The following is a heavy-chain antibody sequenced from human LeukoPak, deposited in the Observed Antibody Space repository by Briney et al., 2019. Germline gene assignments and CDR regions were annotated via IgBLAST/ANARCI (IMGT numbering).Heavy chain of an antibody. J-gene: IGHJ4*02. V-gene: IGHV3-21*06. D-gene: IGHD1-14*01. Sequence: TGGSLRLSCTASGLTFSTSGFNWVRQAQGKGLEWVASIGPTGSDRYHADSIKGRFTISRDNANNFLYLQMNSLRAEDTAVYYCATETNGRHYDYWGQGTLLTVSS. CDR2: IGPTGSDR. CDR1: GLTFSTSG. CDR3: ATETNGRHYDY.